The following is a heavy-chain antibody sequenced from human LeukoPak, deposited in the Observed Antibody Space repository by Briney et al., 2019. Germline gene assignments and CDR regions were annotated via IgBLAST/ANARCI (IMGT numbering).Heavy chain of an antibody. D-gene: IGHD3-16*01. CDR2: ITNSGDST. CDR3: AKDRVVGGYAYYFDS. J-gene: IGHJ4*02. Sequence: GGSLRLSCTASGFTFTDYALTWVRQSPGKGLEYVSSITNSGDSTFYAASVKGRFTISKDNSKNTLYLQMDSLRVHDTAVYFCAKDRVVGGYAYYFDSWGQGTLVTVSS. CDR1: GFTFTDYA. V-gene: IGHV3-23*01.